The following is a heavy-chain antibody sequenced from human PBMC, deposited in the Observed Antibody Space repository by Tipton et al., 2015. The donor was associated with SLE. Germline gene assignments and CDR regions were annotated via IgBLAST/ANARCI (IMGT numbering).Heavy chain of an antibody. V-gene: IGHV3-74*01. D-gene: IGHD2-2*02. Sequence: SLRLSCAASGFTFSDYWMHWVRQAPGKGLMWVSRIYSDGSSTNYADSVKGQFTISRDNSKNTLYLQMNSLRAEDTAVYYCAKDFTPGGCSSTSCYKPFDYWGQGTLVTVSS. CDR2: IYSDGSST. CDR1: GFTFSDYW. CDR3: AKDFTPGGCSSTSCYKPFDY. J-gene: IGHJ4*02.